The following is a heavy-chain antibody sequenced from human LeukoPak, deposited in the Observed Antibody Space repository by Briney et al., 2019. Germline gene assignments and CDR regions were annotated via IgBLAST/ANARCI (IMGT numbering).Heavy chain of an antibody. CDR2: IYYSGST. CDR3: AREKQASGSYYADY. J-gene: IGHJ4*02. Sequence: PSETLSLTCAVYGGSFSGYYWSWIRQPPGKGLEWIGYIYYSGSTYYNPSLKSRVTISVDTSKNQFSLKLSSVTAADTAVYYCAREKQASGSYYADYWGQGTLVTVSS. V-gene: IGHV4-30-4*01. D-gene: IGHD1-26*01. CDR1: GGSFSGYY.